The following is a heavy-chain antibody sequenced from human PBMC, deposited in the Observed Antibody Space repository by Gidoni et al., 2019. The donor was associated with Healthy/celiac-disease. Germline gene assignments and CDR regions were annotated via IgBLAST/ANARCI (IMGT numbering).Heavy chain of an antibody. CDR3: AREFCGGDCYDAFDI. J-gene: IGHJ3*02. CDR1: GFTFSSYS. D-gene: IGHD2-21*02. CDR2: ISSSSSYI. V-gene: IGHV3-21*01. Sequence: EVQLVESGGGLVKPGGSLRLSCAASGFTFSSYSMNWVRQAPGKGLEWVSSISSSSSYIYYADSVKGRFTISRDNAKNSLYLQMNSLRAEDTAVYYCAREFCGGDCYDAFDIWGQGTMVTVSS.